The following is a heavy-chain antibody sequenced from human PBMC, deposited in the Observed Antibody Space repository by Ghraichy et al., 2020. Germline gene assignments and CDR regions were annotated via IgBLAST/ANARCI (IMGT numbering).Heavy chain of an antibody. CDR3: AREGENMVRAYFGMDV. V-gene: IGHV3-7*01. D-gene: IGHD3-10*01. CDR1: GFTFSSYW. J-gene: IGHJ6*02. Sequence: GGSLRLSCAASGFTFSSYWMSWVRQAPGKGLEWVANIKQDGSEKYYVDSVKGRFTISRDNAKNSLYLQMNSLRAEDTAVYYCAREGENMVRAYFGMDVWGQGTTVTVSS. CDR2: IKQDGSEK.